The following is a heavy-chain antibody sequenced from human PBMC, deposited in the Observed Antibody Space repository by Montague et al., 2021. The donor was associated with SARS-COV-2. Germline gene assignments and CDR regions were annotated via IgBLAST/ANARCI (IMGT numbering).Heavy chain of an antibody. Sequence: STYYADSVKGRFTISRDNSKNTLYRQMNSLRAEDTAVYYSASLGSGWENDYGGQGTRVTGSS. D-gene: IGHD6-19*01. J-gene: IGHJ4*02. CDR3: ASLGSGWENDY. V-gene: IGHV3-53*01. CDR2: ST.